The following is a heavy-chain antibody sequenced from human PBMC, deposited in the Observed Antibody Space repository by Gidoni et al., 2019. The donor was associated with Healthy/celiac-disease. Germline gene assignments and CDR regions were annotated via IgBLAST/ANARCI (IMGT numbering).Heavy chain of an antibody. CDR2: IYPGDSDT. D-gene: IGHD3-22*01. V-gene: IGHV5-51*01. J-gene: IGHJ4*02. CDR3: ARQGKASTYYYDSSGYYFADY. CDR1: GYSFTSYW. Sequence: EVQLVQSGAEMKKPGESLKISCKGSGYSFTSYWIGWVRQMPRKGLEWMGIIYPGDSDTRYSPSFQCQVTISADKSISTAYLQWSSLKASDTAMYDCARQGKASTYYYDSSGYYFADYWGQGTLVTVSS.